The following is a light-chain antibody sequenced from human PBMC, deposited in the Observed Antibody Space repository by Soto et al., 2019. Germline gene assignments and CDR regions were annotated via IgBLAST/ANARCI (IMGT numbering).Light chain of an antibody. CDR1: QSVSGD. CDR2: DTS. CDR3: QQRSNRLLT. J-gene: IGKJ4*01. Sequence: ETVLTQSPGTLSLSPRETATLSCRASQSVSGDSLAWFQHKPGQAPRLLIYDTSNRATDIPARFSGSGSGTDFTLTISSLEPEDFAVYYCQQRSNRLLTFGGGTKVEIK. V-gene: IGKV3-11*01.